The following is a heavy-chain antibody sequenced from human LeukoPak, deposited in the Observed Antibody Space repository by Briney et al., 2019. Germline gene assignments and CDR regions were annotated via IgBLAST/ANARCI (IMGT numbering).Heavy chain of an antibody. Sequence: SVKVSCKASGGTFSSYAISWVRQAPGQGLEWMGGIIPIFGTANYAQKFQGGVTITADESTSTAYMELSSLRSEDTAVYYCARVFDWNDAEYYFDYWGQGTLVTVSS. D-gene: IGHD1-1*01. J-gene: IGHJ4*02. CDR2: IIPIFGTA. CDR1: GGTFSSYA. V-gene: IGHV1-69*13. CDR3: ARVFDWNDAEYYFDY.